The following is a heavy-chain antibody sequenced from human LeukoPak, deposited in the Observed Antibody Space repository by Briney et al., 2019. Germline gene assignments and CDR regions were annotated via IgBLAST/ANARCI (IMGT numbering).Heavy chain of an antibody. D-gene: IGHD5-12*01. CDR1: GYSFSIYW. V-gene: IGHV5-51*01. CDR3: ARHFGSGYDTGFDY. CDR2: IHPGDSDT. Sequence: GESLKISCRGSGYSFSIYWIGWVRQMPGKGLEWMGIIHPGDSDTRYSPSFQGQVTISADKSISTAYLQWSSLKASDTAIYYCARHFGSGYDTGFDYWGQGTLVTVSS. J-gene: IGHJ4*02.